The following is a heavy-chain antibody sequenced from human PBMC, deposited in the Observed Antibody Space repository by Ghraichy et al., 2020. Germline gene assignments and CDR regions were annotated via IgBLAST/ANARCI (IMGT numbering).Heavy chain of an antibody. D-gene: IGHD6-6*01. CDR1: GFTFDEYA. J-gene: IGHJ4*02. CDR3: AKDSHSSSSVFDY. Sequence: GGSLRLSCAASGFTFDEYAMHWVRQAPGKGLEWVSGISWNSGRIGYADSVKGRFTISRDNAKNSVYLQMNSLRAEDTALYYCAKDSHSSSSVFDYWGQGTLLTVSS. V-gene: IGHV3-9*01. CDR2: ISWNSGRI.